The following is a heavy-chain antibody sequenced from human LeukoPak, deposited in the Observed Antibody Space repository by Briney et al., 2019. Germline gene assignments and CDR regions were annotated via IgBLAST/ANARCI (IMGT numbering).Heavy chain of an antibody. CDR1: GFTFSSYG. CDR3: TTYLRSSGGFDY. Sequence: GGSLRLSCAASGFTFSSYGMSWVRQAPGKGLEWVGRIKSKTDGGTTDYAAPVKGRFTISRDDSKNTLYLQMNSLKTEDTAVYYCTTYLRSSGGFDYWGQGTLVTVSS. D-gene: IGHD6-6*01. CDR2: IKSKTDGGTT. V-gene: IGHV3-15*01. J-gene: IGHJ4*02.